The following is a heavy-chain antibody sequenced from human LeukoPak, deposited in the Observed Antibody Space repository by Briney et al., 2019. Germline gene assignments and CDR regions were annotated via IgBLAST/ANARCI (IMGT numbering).Heavy chain of an antibody. CDR1: GFTFSNYA. CDR2: ISYDGSDK. J-gene: IGHJ4*02. CDR3: ARDYHDSSGYGQHCDY. D-gene: IGHD3-22*01. Sequence: GRSLRLSCAASGFTFSNYAMHWVRQTPGKGLEWVAVISYDGSDKYYAGSVRGRFTISRDNSKNTLHLQMNSLAAEDTAVYYCARDYHDSSGYGQHCDYWGQGTLVTVSS. V-gene: IGHV3-30*01.